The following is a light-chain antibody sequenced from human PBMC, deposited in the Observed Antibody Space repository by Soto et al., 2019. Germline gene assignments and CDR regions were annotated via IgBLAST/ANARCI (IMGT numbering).Light chain of an antibody. V-gene: IGLV2-14*03. CDR3: SSYTASSTLV. Sequence: QSALTQPASVSGSPGQSITISCTGTSSDVGGYNYVSWSQQHPGKAPKLLISEVSNRPSGVSNRFSGSKSGNTASLTISGLQADDEADYYCSSYTASSTLVFGTGTKVTLL. CDR2: EVS. CDR1: SSDVGGYNY. J-gene: IGLJ1*01.